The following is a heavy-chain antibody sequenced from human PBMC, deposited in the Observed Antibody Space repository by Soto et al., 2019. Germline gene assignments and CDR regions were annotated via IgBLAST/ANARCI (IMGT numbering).Heavy chain of an antibody. V-gene: IGHV1-69*01. CDR2: IIPVFGTT. CDR1: GGTFSSSA. CDR3: ARSGTATNFDY. Sequence: QVQLVQSGAEVKKPGSSVKVSCKASGGTFSSSAVNWVRQAPGQGLEWMGEIIPVFGTTNSAQKFQARLTITADESTSTAYMELSSLRSEDTAVYFCARSGTATNFDYWGRGTLVTVSS. D-gene: IGHD2-15*01. J-gene: IGHJ4*02.